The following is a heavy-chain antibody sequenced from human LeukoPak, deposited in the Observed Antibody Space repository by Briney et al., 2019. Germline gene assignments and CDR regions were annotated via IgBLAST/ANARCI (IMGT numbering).Heavy chain of an antibody. V-gene: IGHV3-64*01. CDR2: ITGDGSTP. CDR3: ARLVFSGYDS. CDR1: GFVFSNYA. Sequence: PGGSLRLSCATSGFVFSNYAMNWVRQAPGKGLEYVSAITGDGSTPYYANSVKGRFTISRDNSKNTLYLQMGSLRSEDMAVYYCARLVFSGYDSWGQGTLVTVSS. D-gene: IGHD5-12*01. J-gene: IGHJ5*02.